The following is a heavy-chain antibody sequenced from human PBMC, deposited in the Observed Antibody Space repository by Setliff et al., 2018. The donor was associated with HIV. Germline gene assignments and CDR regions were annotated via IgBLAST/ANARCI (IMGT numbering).Heavy chain of an antibody. D-gene: IGHD2-15*01. CDR2: MHSSGST. Sequence: SETLSLTCTVSGGSISRYYWSWIRQSPGKGLEFIGYMHSSGSTNYNLSLETRVTLSVDTSKSQFSLKLSSVTAADTAMYYCARVFPPIRGAPFGTPPGAFDIWGQGTMVTVSS. CDR1: GGSISRYY. CDR3: ARVFPPIRGAPFGTPPGAFDI. V-gene: IGHV4-4*09. J-gene: IGHJ3*02.